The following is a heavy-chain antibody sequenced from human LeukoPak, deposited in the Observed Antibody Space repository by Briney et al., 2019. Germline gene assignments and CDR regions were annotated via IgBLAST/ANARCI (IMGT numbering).Heavy chain of an antibody. CDR2: INPSGGST. D-gene: IGHD3-22*01. CDR1: GYPFPSYY. Sequence: ASVKVSCKASGYPFPSYYMHWVRQAPGQGLEWMGIINPSGGSTSYAQKFQGRVTMTRDTSTSTVYMELSSLRSEDTAVYYCARGARVYYYDSSGYTYWGQGTLVTVSS. CDR3: ARGARVYYYDSSGYTY. J-gene: IGHJ4*02. V-gene: IGHV1-46*01.